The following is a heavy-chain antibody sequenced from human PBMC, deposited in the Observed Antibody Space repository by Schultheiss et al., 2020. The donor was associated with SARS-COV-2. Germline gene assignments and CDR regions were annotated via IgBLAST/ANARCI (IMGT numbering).Heavy chain of an antibody. CDR1: GDSISSYY. V-gene: IGHV4-59*12. CDR2: INHSGST. Sequence: SETLSLTCTVSGDSISSYYWSWIRQPPGKGLEWIGEINHSGSTNYNPSLKSRVTISVDTSKNQFSLKLSSVTAADTAVYYCAAYDFWSTYGMDVWGQGTTVTVSS. CDR3: AAYDFWSTYGMDV. J-gene: IGHJ6*02. D-gene: IGHD3-3*01.